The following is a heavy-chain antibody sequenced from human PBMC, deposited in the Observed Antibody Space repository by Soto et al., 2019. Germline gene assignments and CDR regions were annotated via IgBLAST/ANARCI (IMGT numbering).Heavy chain of an antibody. Sequence: QLQLQESGPGLVKPSETLSLTCTVSGGSISSSSYYWGWIRQPPGKGLEWIGSISSTWSTNFSPSLKSRVTLSVDTSKNQFSLRLSSVTAADTAVYYCARDRADCGSSSCYTHYFDFWGQGTLVTVS. D-gene: IGHD2-2*02. CDR1: GGSISSSSYY. CDR2: ISSTWST. J-gene: IGHJ4*02. V-gene: IGHV4-39*07. CDR3: ARDRADCGSSSCYTHYFDF.